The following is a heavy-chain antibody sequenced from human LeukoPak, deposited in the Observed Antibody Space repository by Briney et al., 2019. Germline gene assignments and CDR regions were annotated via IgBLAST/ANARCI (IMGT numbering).Heavy chain of an antibody. V-gene: IGHV3-15*01. CDR3: ARDGYDAFDI. D-gene: IGHD6-13*01. J-gene: IGHJ3*02. CDR1: GFTFTKAW. Sequence: GGSLRLSCAASGFTFTKAWMSRVRQAPGKGLEWVGRIKSKTDGGTTDNAAPVNGRFTTSRDDSKDALYLQMNSLKTEDTGVYYCARDGYDAFDIWGQGTMVTVSS. CDR2: IKSKTDGGTT.